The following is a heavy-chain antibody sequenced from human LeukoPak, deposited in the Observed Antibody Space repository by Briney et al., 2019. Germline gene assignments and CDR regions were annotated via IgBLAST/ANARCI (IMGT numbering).Heavy chain of an antibody. CDR2: ISYDGSNK. Sequence: VGSLRLFCSASGFTSSSYAMNWVLRAPGTGLEGVAVISYDGSNKYYADAVKGRFTISRDNSKNTLYLQMNSLRAEDTAVSYCARGVVVAATPDYWGQGTLVTVSS. J-gene: IGHJ4*02. D-gene: IGHD2-15*01. CDR1: GFTSSSYA. V-gene: IGHV3-30*04. CDR3: ARGVVVAATPDY.